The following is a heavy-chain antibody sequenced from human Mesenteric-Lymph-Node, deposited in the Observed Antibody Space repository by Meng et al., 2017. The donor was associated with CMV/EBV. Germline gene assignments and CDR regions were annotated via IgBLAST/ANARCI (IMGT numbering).Heavy chain of an antibody. J-gene: IGHJ2*01. CDR3: ARVVPSHWYFDL. Sequence: ASVKVSCKASGYTFTDYYMHWVRQAPGLGLEWMGWISTYNGNTNYAQKFRGRVSLTTDTSTSTAYMELRSLRSDDTAVYYCARVVPSHWYFDLWGRGTLVTVSS. CDR1: GYTFTDYY. CDR2: ISTYNGNT. V-gene: IGHV1-18*04.